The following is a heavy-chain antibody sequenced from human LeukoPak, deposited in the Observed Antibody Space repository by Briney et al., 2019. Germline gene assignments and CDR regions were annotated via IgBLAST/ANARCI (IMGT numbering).Heavy chain of an antibody. CDR1: GFSYSTYG. CDR3: AKDGGSYSPYFYMDV. CDR2: IRHDGTYK. Sequence: GGSLRLSCAASGFSYSTYGMHWVRQAPGKGLEWVAFIRHDGTYKYHADSVKGRLTISRDNSKNTLYLQMNSLRAEDTAVYYCAKDGGSYSPYFYMDVWGKGTTVTVSS. J-gene: IGHJ6*03. D-gene: IGHD1-26*01. V-gene: IGHV3-30*02.